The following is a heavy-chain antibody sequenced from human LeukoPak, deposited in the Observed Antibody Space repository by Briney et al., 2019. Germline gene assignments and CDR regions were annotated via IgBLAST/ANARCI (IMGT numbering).Heavy chain of an antibody. V-gene: IGHV4-30-2*01. CDR1: GGSISSGGYY. D-gene: IGHD2-2*02. CDR3: ARVVPAAIPPYYYYYMDV. CDR2: IYHSGST. Sequence: SETLSLTCTVSGGSISSGGYYWSWIRQPPGKGLEWIGYIYHSGSTYYNPSLKSRVTISVDRSKNQFSLKLSSVTAADTAVYYCARVVPAAIPPYYYYYMDVWGKGTTVTVSS. J-gene: IGHJ6*03.